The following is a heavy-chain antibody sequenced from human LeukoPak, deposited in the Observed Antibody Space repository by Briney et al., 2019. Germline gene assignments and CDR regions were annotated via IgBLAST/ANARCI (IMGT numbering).Heavy chain of an antibody. D-gene: IGHD2-2*01. CDR1: GYTFTSYD. V-gene: IGHV1-8*01. J-gene: IGHJ4*02. CDR3: ARGRGRSLGYCSSTSCYDFTY. Sequence: ASVKVSCKASGYTFTSYDINWVRQATGQGLEWMGWMNPNSGNTGYAQKFQGRVTMTRNTSISTAYMELSSLRSEDTAVYYRARGRGRSLGYCSSTSCYDFTYWGQGTLVTVSS. CDR2: MNPNSGNT.